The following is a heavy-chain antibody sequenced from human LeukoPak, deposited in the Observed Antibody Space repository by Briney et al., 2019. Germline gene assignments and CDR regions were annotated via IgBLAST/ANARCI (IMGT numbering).Heavy chain of an antibody. D-gene: IGHD2-21*02. CDR3: AKDRVTTDQYYFDY. V-gene: IGHV3-23*01. CDR1: GFTFSSYA. J-gene: IGHJ4*02. Sequence: GGSLRLSCAASGFTFSSYAMSWVRQAPEKGLEWVSAISGSGGSTFYADSVKGRFTISRDNSKNTLYLQMNSLRAEDTAVYYCAKDRVTTDQYYFDYWGQGTLVTVSS. CDR2: ISGSGGST.